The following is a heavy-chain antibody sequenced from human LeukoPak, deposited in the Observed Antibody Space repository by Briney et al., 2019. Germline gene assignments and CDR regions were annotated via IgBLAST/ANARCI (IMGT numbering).Heavy chain of an antibody. V-gene: IGHV4-4*02. Sequence: SETLSLTCAVSGGFISSSNWWSWIRQPPGKGLDWIGEIYHSGSTNYNPSLKSRVTISVDKSKTQFSLKLSSVTAADTAVYYCARLPQPSDILTAYANSFDYWGQGSLVTVSS. J-gene: IGHJ4*02. CDR3: ARLPQPSDILTAYANSFDY. CDR2: IYHSGST. D-gene: IGHD3-9*01. CDR1: GGFISSSNW.